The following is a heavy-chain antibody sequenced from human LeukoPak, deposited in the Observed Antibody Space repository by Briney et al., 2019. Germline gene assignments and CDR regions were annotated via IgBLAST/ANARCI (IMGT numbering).Heavy chain of an antibody. Sequence: GGSLRLSCAASGFTFSTYGLHWVRQAPGKGLEWVSGISGSGGATYYADSMKGRFTISRDDPHNTLYLQMNSLRAEDTAVYYCAKSDEFYGGVRYFDWTRDYFDYWGQGTLVTVSS. J-gene: IGHJ4*02. CDR2: ISGSGGAT. V-gene: IGHV3-23*01. CDR3: AKSDEFYGGVRYFDWTRDYFDY. CDR1: GFTFSTYG. D-gene: IGHD3-9*01.